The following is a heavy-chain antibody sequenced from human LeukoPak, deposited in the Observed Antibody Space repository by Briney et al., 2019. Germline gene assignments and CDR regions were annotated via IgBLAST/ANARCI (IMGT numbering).Heavy chain of an antibody. J-gene: IGHJ4*02. V-gene: IGHV4-39*07. D-gene: IGHD2-2*01. CDR1: GGSISSSSYY. Sequence: TSETLSLTCTVSGGSISSSSYYWGWIRQPPGKGLEWIGSIYYSGSTYYNPSLKSRVTISVDTSKNQFSLKLSSVTAADTAVYYCARSPRSQLLSHWGQGTLVTVSS. CDR2: IYYSGST. CDR3: ARSPRSQLLSH.